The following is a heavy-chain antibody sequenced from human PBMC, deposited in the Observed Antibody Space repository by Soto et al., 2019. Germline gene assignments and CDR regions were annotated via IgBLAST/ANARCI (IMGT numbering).Heavy chain of an antibody. CDR2: ISWNSGRI. V-gene: IGHV3-9*01. D-gene: IGHD3-10*01. J-gene: IGHJ4*02. CDR1: GFTFDAYA. CDR3: ARGMWLGALLSSSYFDY. Sequence: EVQLVESGGGLVQPGRSLRLSCAASGFTFDAYAIHWVRQAPGKGLEWVSGISWNSGRIGYADSVQGRFTISRDNAKNSLYLPMNSLRSEDTALYYCARGMWLGALLSSSYFDYWGQGTLVTVSS.